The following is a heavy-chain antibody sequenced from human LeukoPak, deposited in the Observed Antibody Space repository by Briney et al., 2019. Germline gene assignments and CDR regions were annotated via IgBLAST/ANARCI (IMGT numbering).Heavy chain of an antibody. CDR1: GFMFHDYA. V-gene: IGHV3-43*02. CDR3: ARESESSGWYDY. Sequence: GGSLRLSCAAPGFMFHDYAIHWVRQAPGKGLEWVSLISGDGGSTFYADSVKGRFTISRDKSKNSLYLQMNSLRSDDTALYYCARESESSGWYDYWGQGTLVTVSS. J-gene: IGHJ4*02. D-gene: IGHD6-19*01. CDR2: ISGDGGST.